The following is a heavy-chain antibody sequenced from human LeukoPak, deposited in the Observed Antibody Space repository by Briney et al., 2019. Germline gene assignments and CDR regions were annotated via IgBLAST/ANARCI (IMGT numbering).Heavy chain of an antibody. CDR1: GFAFSSYG. CDR2: ISYDGSNK. D-gene: IGHD6-19*01. V-gene: IGHV3-30*18. CDR3: AKDAYSSGWNYGMDV. Sequence: GGSLRLSCAASGFAFSSYGMHWVRQAPGKGLEWVAVISYDGSNKYYADSVKGRFTISRDNSKNTLYLQMNSLRAEDTAVHYCAKDAYSSGWNYGMDVWGQGTTVTVSS. J-gene: IGHJ6*02.